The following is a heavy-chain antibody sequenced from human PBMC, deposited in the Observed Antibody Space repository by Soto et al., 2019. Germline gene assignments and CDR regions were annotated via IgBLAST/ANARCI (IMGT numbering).Heavy chain of an antibody. CDR1: GGSISSSSYY. Sequence: QVQLQESGPGLVKPSETLSLTCTVSGGSISSSSYYWGWIRQPPGKGLEWIGSIYYSGSTYYNPSLKSRVTISVDTSKNQFSLKLSAVTAADTAVYYCARRHVYDFWSGYYSGFDYWGQGTLVTVSS. CDR2: IYYSGST. CDR3: ARRHVYDFWSGYYSGFDY. J-gene: IGHJ4*02. D-gene: IGHD3-3*01. V-gene: IGHV4-39*01.